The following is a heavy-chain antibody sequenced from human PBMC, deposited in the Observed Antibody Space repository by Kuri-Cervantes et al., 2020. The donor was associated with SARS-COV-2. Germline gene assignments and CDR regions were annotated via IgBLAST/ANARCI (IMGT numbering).Heavy chain of an antibody. D-gene: IGHD7-27*01. V-gene: IGHV3-9*01. J-gene: IGHJ4*02. CDR2: ISWNSGSI. CDR1: GFTFDDYA. CDR3: AREKLGTVAFFDY. Sequence: SLKISCAASGFTFDDYAMHWVRQAPGKGLEWVSGISWNSGSIGYADSVKGRFTISRDNAKNSLYLQMNSLRAEDTAVYYCAREKLGTVAFFDYWGQGTLVTVSS.